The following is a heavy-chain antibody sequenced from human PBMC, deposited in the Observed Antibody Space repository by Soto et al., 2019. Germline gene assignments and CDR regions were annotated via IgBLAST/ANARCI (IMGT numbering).Heavy chain of an antibody. D-gene: IGHD2-15*01. CDR3: ARHRDIVVVVADYDY. Sequence: SETLSLTCTVSGVSIISSSYYWVLIRQPPGKGLEWIGSIYYSGSTYYNPSLKSRVTISVDTSKNQFSLKLSSVTAADTAVYYCARHRDIVVVVADYDYWGQGTLVNVSS. CDR2: IYYSGST. V-gene: IGHV4-39*01. J-gene: IGHJ4*02. CDR1: GVSIISSSYY.